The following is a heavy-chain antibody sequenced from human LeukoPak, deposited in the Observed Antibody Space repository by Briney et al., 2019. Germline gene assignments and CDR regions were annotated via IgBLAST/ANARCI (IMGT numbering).Heavy chain of an antibody. CDR1: GLTFSSYA. V-gene: IGHV3-23*01. CDR3: AKGGGLVVGPHFYFDC. D-gene: IGHD3-22*01. J-gene: IGHJ4*02. CDR2: ISGSGGST. Sequence: GGSLRLSCAASGLTFSSYAMTWVRQAPGKGLEWVSGISGSGGSTYYAGSVKGRFTISRDNSKNTLYLQMSSLRAEDTAVYYCAKGGGLVVGPHFYFDCWGQGTLVTVSS.